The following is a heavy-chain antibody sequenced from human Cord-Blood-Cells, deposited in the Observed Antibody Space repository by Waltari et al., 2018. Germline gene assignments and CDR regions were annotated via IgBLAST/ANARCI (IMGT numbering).Heavy chain of an antibody. D-gene: IGHD3-10*01. CDR2: NYHSGSS. CDR3: ARGFRAEAPENSYYCDY. V-gene: IGHV4-4*02. Sequence: QVQLQESGPGLVKPSGTLSLTCAVYGGSISSSNWWSWVRQPPGKGLEWIGANYHSGSSNYTPSLKSRVTISVDKSKNQFSLELGSVTAADTAVYYCARGFRAEAPENSYYCDYWGQGTLVTVSS. J-gene: IGHJ4*02. CDR1: GGSISSSNW.